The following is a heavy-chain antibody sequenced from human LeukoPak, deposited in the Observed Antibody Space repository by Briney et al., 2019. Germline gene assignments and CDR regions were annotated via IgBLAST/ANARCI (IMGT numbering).Heavy chain of an antibody. CDR1: GCDFSSFD. V-gene: IGHV1-8*01. CDR3: ARGTPYCSSASCYNY. J-gene: IGHJ4*02. D-gene: IGHD2-2*02. CDR2: VNPNSGNT. Sequence: ASVKVSCKASGCDFSSFDVNWVRQAPGQGLEWMGWVNPNSGNTGYAQKFQGRVTMTTNTSINTAYMELSNLGSEDTAVYYCARGTPYCSSASCYNYWGQGSLVTVSS.